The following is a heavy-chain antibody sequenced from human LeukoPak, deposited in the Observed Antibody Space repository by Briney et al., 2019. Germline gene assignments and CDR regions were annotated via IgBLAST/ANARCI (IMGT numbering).Heavy chain of an antibody. V-gene: IGHV3-23*01. CDR2: ISGSGGST. D-gene: IGHD3-22*01. CDR3: AKVYDSSGYDMYFDY. Sequence: PGGSLRLSCTASGFTSSSYAISWVRQAPGKGLEWVSTISGSGGSTFYADSVRGRFPISRDNSKNTLYLQMNSLRAEDTAVYYCAKVYDSSGYDMYFDYWGQGTLVTVSS. CDR1: GFTSSSYA. J-gene: IGHJ4*02.